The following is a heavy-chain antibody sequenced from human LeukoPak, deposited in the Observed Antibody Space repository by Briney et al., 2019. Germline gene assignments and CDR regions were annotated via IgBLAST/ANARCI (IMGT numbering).Heavy chain of an antibody. CDR2: IYYSGST. V-gene: IGHV4-39*01. CDR3: ARHARGYCSSTSCEYDY. J-gene: IGHJ4*02. D-gene: IGHD2-2*01. Sequence: SETLSLTCTVSGVSISSSSYYWGWIRQPPGKGLEWIGSIYYSGSTYYNPSLKSRVTISVDTSKNQFSLKLSSVTAADTAVYYCARHARGYCSSTSCEYDYWGQGTLVTVSS. CDR1: GVSISSSSYY.